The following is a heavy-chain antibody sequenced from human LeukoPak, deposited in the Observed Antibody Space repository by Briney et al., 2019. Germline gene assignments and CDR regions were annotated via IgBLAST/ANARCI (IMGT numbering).Heavy chain of an antibody. Sequence: SETLSLTCTVSGGSISSYYWSWIRQPPGKGLEWIGYIYYSGSTNYNPSLKSRVTISVDTSKNQFSLKLSSVTAADTAVYYCASGPMVRGVISRFGPWGQGTLVTVSS. CDR2: IYYSGST. CDR1: GGSISSYY. V-gene: IGHV4-59*01. J-gene: IGHJ5*02. CDR3: ASGPMVRGVISRFGP. D-gene: IGHD3-10*01.